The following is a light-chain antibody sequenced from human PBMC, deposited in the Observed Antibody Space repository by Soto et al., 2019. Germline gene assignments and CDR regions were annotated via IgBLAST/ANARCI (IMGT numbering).Light chain of an antibody. CDR3: CSHAGDSVV. CDR1: SSDVGGYNY. J-gene: IGLJ1*01. CDR2: DAY. Sequence: QSALTQPPSASGSPGQSVTISCTGTSSDVGGYNYVSWYQQHPGKAPKLILYDAYKRPSGVPGRFSGSKSGNTASLTISGLQAEDESDYYCCSHAGDSVVFGTGTKLTVL. V-gene: IGLV2-8*01.